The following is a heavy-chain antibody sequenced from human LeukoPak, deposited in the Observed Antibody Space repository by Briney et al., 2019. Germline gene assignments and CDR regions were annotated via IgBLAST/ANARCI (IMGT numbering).Heavy chain of an antibody. J-gene: IGHJ6*03. CDR2: FDPEDDET. V-gene: IGHV1-24*01. CDR1: GDTLSALS. Sequence: EASVKVSCKVSGDTLSALSMHWVRQAPGKGLEWMGGFDPEDDETIYAQRFQGKVTMTEDRSTDTSYLQLSSLRYEDTAVYCCVTVRTEDSNFYMDVWGKGTTVTVSS. D-gene: IGHD1-14*01. CDR3: VTVRTEDSNFYMDV.